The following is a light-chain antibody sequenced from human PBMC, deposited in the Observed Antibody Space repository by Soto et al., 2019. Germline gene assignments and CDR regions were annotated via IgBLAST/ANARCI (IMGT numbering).Light chain of an antibody. V-gene: IGLV2-14*01. CDR1: TSDVGGYIS. CDR2: EVS. CDR3: CSYAGSYFV. Sequence: QSALTQPASVSGSPGQSVTISCTGTTSDVGGYISVSWYQQHPGKAPKLMIYEVSNRPSGVSNRFSGSKSGDTASLTISGLQAEDEADYYCCSYAGSYFVFGTGTKLTVL. J-gene: IGLJ1*01.